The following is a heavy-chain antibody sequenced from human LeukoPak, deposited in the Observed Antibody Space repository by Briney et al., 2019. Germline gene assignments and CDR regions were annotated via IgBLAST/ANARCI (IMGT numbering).Heavy chain of an antibody. CDR2: IRDDGGDK. Sequence: GGSLRLSCAASGFLFSSYGMHWVRQAPGKGLDWVAFIRDDGGDKNYADSVKGRFTISRDNSQNTLYLQMNSLRADDTAVYYCAKLRHSSGWTGVDYWGQGTLVTVSS. V-gene: IGHV3-30*02. CDR1: GFLFSSYG. D-gene: IGHD6-19*01. J-gene: IGHJ4*02. CDR3: AKLRHSSGWTGVDY.